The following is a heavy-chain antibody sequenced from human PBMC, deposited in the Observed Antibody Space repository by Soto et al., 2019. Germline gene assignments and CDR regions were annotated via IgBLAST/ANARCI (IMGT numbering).Heavy chain of an antibody. Sequence: QVQLVESGGGVVQPGRSLRLSCAASGFTFSSYGMHWVRQAPGKGLEWVAVIWYDGSNKYYADSVKGRFTISRDNSKNTLYLQMNSLRAEDTAVYYCSRDYVWGSYRYAFDIWGRGTMVTVSS. CDR1: GFTFSSYG. V-gene: IGHV3-33*01. CDR2: IWYDGSNK. J-gene: IGHJ3*02. CDR3: SRDYVWGSYRYAFDI. D-gene: IGHD3-16*02.